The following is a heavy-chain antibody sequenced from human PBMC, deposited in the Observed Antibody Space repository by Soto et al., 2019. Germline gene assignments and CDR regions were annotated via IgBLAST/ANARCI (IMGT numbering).Heavy chain of an antibody. Sequence: SQTLTLTCAISGGSVSSNSSGWNWIRQSPSRGLEWLGRTYYRSKWYNDYAVSVKSRITINPDTSKNQFSLQLNSVTPEDTAVYYCARAEVLWYPSRFDPWGQGTLVTVSS. J-gene: IGHJ5*02. V-gene: IGHV6-1*01. CDR1: GGSVSSNSSG. D-gene: IGHD2-21*01. CDR2: TYYRSKWYN. CDR3: ARAEVLWYPSRFDP.